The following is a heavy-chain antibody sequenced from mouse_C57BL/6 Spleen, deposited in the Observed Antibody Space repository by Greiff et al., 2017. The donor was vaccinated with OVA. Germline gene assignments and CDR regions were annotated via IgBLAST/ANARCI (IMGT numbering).Heavy chain of an antibody. CDR2: IDTEDGET. V-gene: IGHV14-2*01. Sequence: VQLQQSGAELVKPGASVKLSCTASGFNIKDYYMHWVKQRTEQGLEWIGRIDTEDGETKYDPKFQGKATITADTSSNTAYLQCSSLTSEDTAVYYCASGPLDSRDFDYWGQCTTLTVSS. J-gene: IGHJ2*01. D-gene: IGHD3-2*01. CDR3: ASGPLDSRDFDY. CDR1: GFNIKDYY.